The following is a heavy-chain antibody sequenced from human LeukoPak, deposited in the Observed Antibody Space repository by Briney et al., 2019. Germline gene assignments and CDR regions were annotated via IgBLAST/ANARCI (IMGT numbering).Heavy chain of an antibody. CDR3: ASQSTPVLPFDI. CDR2: IYSAGTT. CDR1: GFTVSSNY. V-gene: IGHV3-66*04. Sequence: GGSLRLSGAASGFTVSSNYISWVRQAPGKGLEWVSVIYSAGTTYYADSEKGRFTISRDNSKNTLYLQMNSLRVEDTAVYYCASQSTPVLPFDIWGQGTMVTVSS. J-gene: IGHJ3*02.